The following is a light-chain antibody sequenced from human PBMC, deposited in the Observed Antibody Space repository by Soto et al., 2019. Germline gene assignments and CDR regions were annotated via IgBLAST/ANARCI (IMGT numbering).Light chain of an antibody. CDR2: WAS. V-gene: IGKV4-1*01. Sequence: DIVLTQSPDSLTLALGERATITCKSSQSVLYSSDKKNYLAWYQQKPGQPPKLVIYWASAWQSGVPVRFSGSGSATDFTLTISSLRSEDAAVYYCQQYYTTPFTFGGGTKVEVK. J-gene: IGKJ4*01. CDR3: QQYYTTPFT. CDR1: QSVLYSSDKKNY.